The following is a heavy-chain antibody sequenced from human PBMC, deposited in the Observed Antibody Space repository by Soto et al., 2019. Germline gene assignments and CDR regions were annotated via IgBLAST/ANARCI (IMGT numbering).Heavy chain of an antibody. J-gene: IGHJ6*02. Sequence: GESLKISCKGSGYSFTSYWIGWVRQMPGKGLEWMGIIYPGDSDTRYSPSFQGQVTISADKSISTAYLPWSSLKASDTAMYYCARLISPPPFGSGYYYYYYYGMDVWGQGITVTVSS. CDR2: IYPGDSDT. CDR3: ARLISPPPFGSGYYYYYYYGMDV. V-gene: IGHV5-51*01. CDR1: GYSFTSYW. D-gene: IGHD3-3*01.